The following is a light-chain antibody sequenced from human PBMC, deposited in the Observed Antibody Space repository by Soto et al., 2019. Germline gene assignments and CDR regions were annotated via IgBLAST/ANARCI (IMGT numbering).Light chain of an antibody. CDR2: GAS. V-gene: IGKV3-20*01. CDR3: QQYGSSPT. J-gene: IGKJ1*01. Sequence: ETVLTQSPGTLSWSPGERATLSCRASQSVSSSYLAWYQQKPGQAPRLLIYGASSRATGIPDRFSGSGSGTDFTLTISRLEPEDFAVYYCQQYGSSPTFGQGTKVDI. CDR1: QSVSSSY.